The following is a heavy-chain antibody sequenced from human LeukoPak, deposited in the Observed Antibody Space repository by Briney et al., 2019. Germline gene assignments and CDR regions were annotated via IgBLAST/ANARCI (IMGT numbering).Heavy chain of an antibody. Sequence: QPGGSLRLSCTASGFPFSTYWLSWVRQAPGKGLEWVANINQDGGGEYYAGSVKGRFTIARDNAKNSLYLQMNSLRAEDTAVYYCARDDDVWSGWGHWGRGTLVTVSS. V-gene: IGHV3-7*01. J-gene: IGHJ4*02. CDR1: GFPFSTYW. CDR2: INQDGGGE. CDR3: ARDDDVWSGWGH. D-gene: IGHD3-3*01.